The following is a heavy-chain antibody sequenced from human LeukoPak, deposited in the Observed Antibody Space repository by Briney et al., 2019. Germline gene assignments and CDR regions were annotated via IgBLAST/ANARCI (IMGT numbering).Heavy chain of an antibody. CDR2: IYYSGIT. J-gene: IGHJ4*02. CDR3: ARPTVTTLVMNY. D-gene: IGHD4-17*01. Sequence: SDPVSLLYTVWGRPLSRYYWRWIRQPPGRGQARIGYIYYSGITNYNPSLTSRVTISVDSSKNQFSLKLSSVTAADTAVYYCARPTVTTLVMNYWGQGTLVTVSS. V-gene: IGHV4-59*07. CDR1: GRPLSRYY.